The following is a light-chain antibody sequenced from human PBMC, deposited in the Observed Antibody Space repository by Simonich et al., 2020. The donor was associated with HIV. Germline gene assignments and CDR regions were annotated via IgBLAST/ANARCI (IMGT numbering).Light chain of an antibody. J-gene: IGKJ2*03. Sequence: DIQMTQSTSTLSASVGNRVTITCRASQSISSWLSWYQQKPGKAPKLLFYAASTLQSGVPSRFSGSGSGTDFTLTISSLQPEDFATYYCQQSYSTLMYSFGQGTKLEIK. CDR1: QSISSW. CDR3: QQSYSTLMYS. V-gene: IGKV1-39*01. CDR2: AAS.